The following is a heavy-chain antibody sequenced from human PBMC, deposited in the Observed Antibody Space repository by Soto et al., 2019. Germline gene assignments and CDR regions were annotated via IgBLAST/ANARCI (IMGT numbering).Heavy chain of an antibody. CDR3: ARADLEVVVVAATLSGFDY. CDR1: GGSISSYY. CDR2: IYTSGST. Sequence: SETLSLTCTVSGGSISSYYWSWIRQPAGKGLEWIGRIYTSGSTNYNPSLKSRVTISVDTSKNQFSLKLSSVTAADTAVYYCARADLEVVVVAATLSGFDYWGQGTLVTVSS. J-gene: IGHJ4*02. V-gene: IGHV4-4*07. D-gene: IGHD2-15*01.